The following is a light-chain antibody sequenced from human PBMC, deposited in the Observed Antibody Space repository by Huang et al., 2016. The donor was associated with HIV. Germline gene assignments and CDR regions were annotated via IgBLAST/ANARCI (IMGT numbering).Light chain of an antibody. V-gene: IGKV3-20*01. J-gene: IGKJ3*01. CDR3: QQYGISPFA. CDR1: QSVNNNY. Sequence: EVVLTQSPPTLSLSPGERATLSCRASQSVNNNYLAWYQQKPGQGPRLLIFGASSRPTGIPDRFSGGGSWTNFTLTISKLEPVDFAVYYCQQYGISPFAFGPGTKVDI. CDR2: GAS.